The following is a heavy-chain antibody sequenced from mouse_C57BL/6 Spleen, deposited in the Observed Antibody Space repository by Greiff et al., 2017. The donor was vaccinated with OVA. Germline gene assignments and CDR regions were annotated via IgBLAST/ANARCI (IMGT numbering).Heavy chain of an antibody. Sequence: VQLQQPGAELVRPGSSVKLSCKASGYTFTSYWMHWVKQRPIQGLEWIGNIDPSDSETHYNQKFKDKATLTVDKSSSTAYMQLSSLTSEDSAVYYCARGVYYYGSSPLFDYWGQGTTLTVSS. D-gene: IGHD1-1*01. J-gene: IGHJ2*01. CDR3: ARGVYYYGSSPLFDY. CDR1: GYTFTSYW. V-gene: IGHV1-52*01. CDR2: IDPSDSET.